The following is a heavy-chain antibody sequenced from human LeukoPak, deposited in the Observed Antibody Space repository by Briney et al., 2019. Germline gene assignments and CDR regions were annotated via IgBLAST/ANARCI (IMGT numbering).Heavy chain of an antibody. Sequence: GGSLRLSCAASGFTFSSYSMNWVRQAPGKGLEWVSSISSSSSYIYYADSVKGRFTISRDNAKNSLYLQMNSLRAEDTAVYYCAREYCSGGSCYYYYMDVWGKGTTVTVSS. J-gene: IGHJ6*03. CDR2: ISSSSSYI. D-gene: IGHD2-15*01. CDR3: AREYCSGGSCYYYYMDV. CDR1: GFTFSSYS. V-gene: IGHV3-21*01.